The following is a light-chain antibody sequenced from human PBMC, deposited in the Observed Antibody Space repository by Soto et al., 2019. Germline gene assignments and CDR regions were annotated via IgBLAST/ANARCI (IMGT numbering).Light chain of an antibody. J-gene: IGKJ4*01. Sequence: DVQMTQSPSSLSAFVGDRVTITCRASQGIAPYLAWFQQKPGKVPKLLIYATSTLHSGVPSRFSGSGSGTDFTLTINSLQPEDVGTYYCKKYTSAPLPFGGGTKVEIK. CDR2: ATS. CDR3: KKYTSAPLP. CDR1: QGIAPY. V-gene: IGKV1-27*01.